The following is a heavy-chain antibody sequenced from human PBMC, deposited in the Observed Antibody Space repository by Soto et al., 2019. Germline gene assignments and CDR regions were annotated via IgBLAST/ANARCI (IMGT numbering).Heavy chain of an antibody. Sequence: DVQLVETGGGLIQPGGSLRLSCAATGFIVSASYMSWVRQAPGKGLEWVSVIYSDGRTYYADSVKGRFTISRDNSKNTLYHHMNSLGAEDTAVYYCARCSGWYGQCYFDCWGQGALVTVSS. D-gene: IGHD6-13*01. CDR2: IYSDGRT. V-gene: IGHV3-53*02. J-gene: IGHJ4*02. CDR3: ARCSGWYGQCYFDC. CDR1: GFIVSASY.